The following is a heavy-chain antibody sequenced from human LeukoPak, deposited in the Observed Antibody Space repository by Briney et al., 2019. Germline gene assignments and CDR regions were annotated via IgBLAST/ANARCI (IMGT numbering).Heavy chain of an antibody. CDR1: GGSFSGYY. CDR2: INHSGRT. V-gene: IGHV4-34*01. J-gene: IGHJ4*02. Sequence: SETLSLTCAVYGGSFSGYYWSWIRQPPGKGPELNGEINHSGRTNYNPSLKSRVTISVDTSKNQFSLKLSSVTAADTAVYYCARGPLVYGSRSYFPYYFDYWGQGTLVTVSS. D-gene: IGHD3-10*01. CDR3: ARGPLVYGSRSYFPYYFDY.